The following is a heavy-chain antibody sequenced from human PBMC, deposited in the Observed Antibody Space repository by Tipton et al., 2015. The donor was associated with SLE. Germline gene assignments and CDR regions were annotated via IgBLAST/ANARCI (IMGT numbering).Heavy chain of an antibody. D-gene: IGHD2-8*01. CDR2: IYFDGNS. J-gene: IGHJ4*02. Sequence: TLSLTCTVSGGSIGPYYWHWIRQSPGKALEWIGYIYFDGNSNGRGNYNPSLKSRVTMSVDPSKMQFSLNLTSVTAADTAVYYCARGGWSHDYWGRGTLVTVSS. V-gene: IGHV4-59*01. CDR3: ARGGWSHDY. CDR1: GGSIGPYY.